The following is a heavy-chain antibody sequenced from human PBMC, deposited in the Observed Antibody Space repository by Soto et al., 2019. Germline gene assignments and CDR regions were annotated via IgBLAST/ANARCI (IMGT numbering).Heavy chain of an antibody. CDR2: IGTAGDT. D-gene: IGHD4-4*01. CDR3: ARELHHGYYYGMDV. J-gene: IGHJ6*02. V-gene: IGHV3-13*01. CDR1: GFTFSSYD. Sequence: GVSLRLSCAASGFTFSSYDMHWVRQATGKGLEWVSAIGTAGDTYYPGSVKGRFTISRENAKNSLYLQMNSLRAGDTAVYYCARELHHGYYYGMDVWGQGTTVTVSS.